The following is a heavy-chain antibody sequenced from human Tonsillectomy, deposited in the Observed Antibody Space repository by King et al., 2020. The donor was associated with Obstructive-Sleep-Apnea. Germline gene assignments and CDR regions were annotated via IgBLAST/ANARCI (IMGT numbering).Heavy chain of an antibody. CDR2: ISYDGSNK. Sequence: VQLVESGGGVVQPGRSLRLSCAASGFTFSSYGMHWVRQAPGKGLEWVAVISYDGSNKYYADSVKGRFTISRDNSKNTLYLQMNSLRAEDTAVYYCAKVRGSAAMRFDYWGQGTLVTVSS. D-gene: IGHD2-2*01. J-gene: IGHJ4*02. CDR1: GFTFSSYG. V-gene: IGHV3-30*18. CDR3: AKVRGSAAMRFDY.